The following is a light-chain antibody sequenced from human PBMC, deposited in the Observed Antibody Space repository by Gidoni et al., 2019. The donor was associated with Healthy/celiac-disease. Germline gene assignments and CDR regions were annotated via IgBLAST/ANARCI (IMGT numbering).Light chain of an antibody. J-gene: IGKJ4*01. CDR3: QQYNNWLT. CDR1: QSVSSN. Sequence: ELVMTQSPATLSVSPGDRATLACRACQSVSSNLAWSQQKPGQAPRLLIYGASTRATVIPARFSGSGSGTEFTLTICSLQSEDFAVYYCQQYNNWLTFGGGTKVEIK. V-gene: IGKV3-15*01. CDR2: GAS.